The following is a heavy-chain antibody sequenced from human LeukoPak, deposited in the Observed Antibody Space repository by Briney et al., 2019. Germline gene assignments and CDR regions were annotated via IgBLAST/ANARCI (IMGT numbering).Heavy chain of an antibody. CDR2: ISAYNGNT. CDR1: GYTFTSYG. J-gene: IGHJ3*02. Sequence: GASVKVSCKASGYTFTSYGISWVRQAPGQGLEWMGWISAYNGNTNYAQKLQGRVTMTTDTSTSTAYMELRSLRSDDTAVYYCARDMAYYDILRGAFDIWGQGTMVTASS. D-gene: IGHD3-9*01. V-gene: IGHV1-18*01. CDR3: ARDMAYYDILRGAFDI.